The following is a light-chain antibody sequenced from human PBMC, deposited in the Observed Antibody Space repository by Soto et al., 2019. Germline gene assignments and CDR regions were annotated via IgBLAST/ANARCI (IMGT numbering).Light chain of an antibody. CDR1: QSISSY. Sequence: DIQMTQSPSSLSASVGDRVTITCRASQSISSYLNWYQQKPGKAPKLLIYGASSLPSGVPSRFGGSGSGTDFTLTISSLQPEDFATYYCQQSYSTPYTFGQGTRLEIK. CDR3: QQSYSTPYT. J-gene: IGKJ2*01. CDR2: GAS. V-gene: IGKV1-39*01.